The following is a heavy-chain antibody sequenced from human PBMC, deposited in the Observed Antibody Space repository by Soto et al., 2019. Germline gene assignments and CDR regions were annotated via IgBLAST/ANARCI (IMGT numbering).Heavy chain of an antibody. V-gene: IGHV3-30*18. CDR1: GFTFSTYG. CDR2: ISYDGSNK. J-gene: IGHJ4*02. Sequence: QVQLVESGGGVVQPGRSLRLSCAASGFTFSTYGMHWVRQAPGKGLEWVAVISYDGSNKYYADSVKGRFTISRDNSKNTLYLQMNSLRVEDTAVYYCAKAVKQWLVRFGVDYWGQGTLVTVSS. CDR3: AKAVKQWLVRFGVDY. D-gene: IGHD6-19*01.